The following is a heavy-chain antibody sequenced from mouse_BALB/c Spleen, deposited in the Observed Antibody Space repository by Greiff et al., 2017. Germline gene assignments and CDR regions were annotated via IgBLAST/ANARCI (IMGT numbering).Heavy chain of an antibody. J-gene: IGHJ4*01. Sequence: VQLQESGPGLVQPSQSLSITCTVSGFSLTSYGVHWVCQSPGKGLEWLGVIWSGGSTDYNAAFISRLSISKDNSKSQVFFKMNSLQANDTAIYYCARNSLQLVYYAMDYWGQGTSVTVSS. V-gene: IGHV2-2*02. CDR3: ARNSLQLVYYAMDY. D-gene: IGHD4-1*02. CDR2: IWSGGST. CDR1: GFSLTSYG.